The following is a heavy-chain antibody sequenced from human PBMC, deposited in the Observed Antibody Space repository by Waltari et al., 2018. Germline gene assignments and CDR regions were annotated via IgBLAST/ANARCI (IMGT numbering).Heavy chain of an antibody. J-gene: IGHJ4*02. D-gene: IGHD6-19*01. Sequence: EVQLVESGGGLIQPGGSLRLSCAASGFIVSRNYMSWVRQAPGRGLGGVSLIYGGGSTEYADSVKGRFTICRDKSKNTLYLQMDRLSVEDTAVYYCARWQQWPVRAFDYWGQGTLVTVSS. CDR3: ARWQQWPVRAFDY. CDR2: IYGGGST. CDR1: GFIVSRNY. V-gene: IGHV3-53*01.